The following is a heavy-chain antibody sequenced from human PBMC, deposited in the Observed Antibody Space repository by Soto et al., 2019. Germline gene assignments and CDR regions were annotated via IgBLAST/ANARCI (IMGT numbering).Heavy chain of an antibody. CDR3: AKGYGPAYYYYGMDV. V-gene: IGHV3-43*01. D-gene: IGHD1-1*01. CDR1: GFTFDDYT. J-gene: IGHJ6*02. Sequence: GGSLRLSCAASGFTFDDYTMHWVRQAPGKGLEWVSLISWDGGSTYYADSVKGRFTISRDNSKNSLYLQMNSLRTEDTALYYCAKGYGPAYYYYGMDVWGQGTTVTVSS. CDR2: ISWDGGST.